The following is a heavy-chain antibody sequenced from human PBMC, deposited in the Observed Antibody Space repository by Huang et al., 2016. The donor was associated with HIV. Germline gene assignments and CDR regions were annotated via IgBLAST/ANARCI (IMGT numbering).Heavy chain of an antibody. CDR1: GGTFSSYA. CDR2: IIPVVNKP. CDR3: ARQPSAILTEYYFDY. Sequence: QVQLVQSGAEVKKPGSSVKVSCKAPGGTFSSYAINWVRQAPGHGPEWLGGIIPVVNKPNYAPKFQGRITISADEATNTAFLELSSLISEDTAMYYCARQPSAILTEYYFDYWGQGTLVTVSS. D-gene: IGHD3-3*02. J-gene: IGHJ4*02. V-gene: IGHV1-69*01.